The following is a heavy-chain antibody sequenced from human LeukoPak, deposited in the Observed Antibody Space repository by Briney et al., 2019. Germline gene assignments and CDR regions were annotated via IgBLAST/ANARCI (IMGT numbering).Heavy chain of an antibody. CDR2: ISAAGGST. J-gene: IGHJ4*02. D-gene: IGHD3-16*01. CDR3: AKDRDGGSNTRAKGFDY. Sequence: GGSLRLSCAATGFTFSAYAMSWVRQAPGKGLEWVSAISAAGGSTYYGDSVKGRFTISGDNTKSTLYLQMNSLRAEDTAVYYCAKDRDGGSNTRAKGFDYWGQGTLVTVSS. CDR1: GFTFSAYA. V-gene: IGHV3-23*01.